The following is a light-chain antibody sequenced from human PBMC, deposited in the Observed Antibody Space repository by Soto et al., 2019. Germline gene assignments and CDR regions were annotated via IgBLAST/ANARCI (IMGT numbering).Light chain of an antibody. V-gene: IGLV2-8*01. CDR1: SSDVGLYNF. CDR2: DVT. Sequence: QSVLTQPPSASGSPGQSVTISCTGTSSDVGLYNFVSWYQQHPGRAPKLTIYDVTKRPSGVPDRFSGSKSGNTASLTISGLQAEDEADYYCSSYAGFNNVIFGGGTKVTVL. J-gene: IGLJ2*01. CDR3: SSYAGFNNVI.